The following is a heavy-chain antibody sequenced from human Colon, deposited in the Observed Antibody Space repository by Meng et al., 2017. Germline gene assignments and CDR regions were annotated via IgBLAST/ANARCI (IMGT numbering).Heavy chain of an antibody. V-gene: IGHV1-18*01. J-gene: IGHJ5*02. CDR1: GYSFIDYG. Sequence: QVHLGQSGAEVRKPGALMKVSCKASGYSFIDYGISWVRQAPGQGLEWMGWVSVFNGVTNYAQKFRGRVTMTADTSTATAYMELRSLTSDDTAVYYCARTPFTASAGTIGNWFDPWGQGTLVTVSS. D-gene: IGHD6-13*01. CDR2: VSVFNGVT. CDR3: ARTPFTASAGTIGNWFDP.